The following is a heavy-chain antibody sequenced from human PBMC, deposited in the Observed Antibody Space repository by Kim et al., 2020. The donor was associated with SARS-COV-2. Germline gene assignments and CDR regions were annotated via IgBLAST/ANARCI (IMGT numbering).Heavy chain of an antibody. CDR1: GFTFSSYA. CDR3: AKGAYSVVPAATGAFDI. D-gene: IGHD2-2*01. CDR2: ISGSGGST. Sequence: GGSLRLSCAASGFTFSSYAMSWVRQAPGKGLEWVSAISGSGGSTYYADSVKGRFTISRDNSKNTLYLQMNSLRAEDTAVYYCAKGAYSVVPAATGAFDIWGQGTMVTVSS. J-gene: IGHJ3*02. V-gene: IGHV3-23*01.